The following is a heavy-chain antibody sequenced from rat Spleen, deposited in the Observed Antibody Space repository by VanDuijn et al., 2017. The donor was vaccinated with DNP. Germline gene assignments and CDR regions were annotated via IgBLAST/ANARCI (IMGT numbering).Heavy chain of an antibody. CDR3: ARRTISDYYNGGPFDY. Sequence: EVQLVESGGGLVQPGRSLKLSCAASGFTFSNYYMAWVRQAPTKGLEWVAYISYEGSSTYYGDSVKGRVTIFRDNAKSTLYLKMDSLRSGDTATYYCARRTISDYYNGGPFDYWGQGVMVTVSS. D-gene: IGHD1-1*01. J-gene: IGHJ2*01. CDR1: GFTFSNYY. CDR2: ISYEGSST. V-gene: IGHV5-22*01.